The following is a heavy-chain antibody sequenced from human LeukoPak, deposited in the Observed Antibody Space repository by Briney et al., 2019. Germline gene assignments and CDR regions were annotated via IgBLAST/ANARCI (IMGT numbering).Heavy chain of an antibody. V-gene: IGHV3-7*01. Sequence: GGSLRLSCAASGFTFSSYWMSWVRQAPGKGLEWVANIKQDGSEKYYVDSVKGRFTISRDNAKNSLYLQMNSLRAEDTAVYYCARCVVRIQLWSTDPYGMDVWGQGTTVTVSS. CDR3: ARCVVRIQLWSTDPYGMDV. D-gene: IGHD5-18*01. CDR1: GFTFSSYW. CDR2: IKQDGSEK. J-gene: IGHJ6*02.